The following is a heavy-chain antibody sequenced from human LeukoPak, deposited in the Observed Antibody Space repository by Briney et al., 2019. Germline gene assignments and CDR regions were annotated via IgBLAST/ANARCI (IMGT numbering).Heavy chain of an antibody. D-gene: IGHD1-26*01. CDR1: GGSFSGYY. CDR3: ASSVGFDAFDI. J-gene: IGHJ3*02. V-gene: IGHV4-34*01. Sequence: PSETLSLICAVYGGSFSGYYWSWIRQPPGKGLEWIGEINHSGSTNYNPSLKSRVTISVDTSKNQFSLKLSSVTAADTAVYYCASSVGFDAFDIWGQGTMVTVSS. CDR2: INHSGST.